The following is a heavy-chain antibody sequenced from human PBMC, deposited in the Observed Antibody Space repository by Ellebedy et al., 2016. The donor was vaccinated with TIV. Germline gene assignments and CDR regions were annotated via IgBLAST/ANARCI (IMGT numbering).Heavy chain of an antibody. D-gene: IGHD3-3*01. CDR3: ARQVYDFWSGYYSISDNWFDP. V-gene: IGHV4-59*08. CDR1: GGSISSYY. J-gene: IGHJ5*02. Sequence: SETLSLTCTVSGGSISSYYWSWIRQPPGKGLEWIGYIYYSGSTNYNPSLKSRVTISVDTSTHQFSLKLSSVTAADPAVYYCARQVYDFWSGYYSISDNWFDPWGQGTLVTVSS. CDR2: IYYSGST.